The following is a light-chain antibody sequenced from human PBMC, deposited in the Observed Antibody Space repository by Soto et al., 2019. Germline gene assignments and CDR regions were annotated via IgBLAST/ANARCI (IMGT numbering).Light chain of an antibody. J-gene: IGKJ5*01. CDR2: AAS. CDR3: QQLDTYPIT. V-gene: IGKV1-9*01. CDR1: QGISSY. Sequence: DSQLTQSPSFLSASVGDRVTITCRARQGISSYLAGYQQKPGKAPKLLIYAASSLQSGVPSRFSGSGSGTEFPLTIRSLQPEDFATYYCQQLDTYPITCGQGTRLEIK.